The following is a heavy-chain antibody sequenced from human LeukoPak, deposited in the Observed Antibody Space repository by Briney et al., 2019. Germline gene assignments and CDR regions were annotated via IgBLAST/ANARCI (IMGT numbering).Heavy chain of an antibody. CDR2: ISAYNGNT. V-gene: IGHV1-18*01. Sequence: ASVKVSCKASGYTFTSYGISWVRQAPGQGLEWMGWISAYNGNTNYAQKLQGRVTMTTDTSTSTAYMELRSLRSDDTAVYYCARDVLRYFDWLLRGDYWGQGTLVTVSS. CDR3: ARDVLRYFDWLLRGDY. J-gene: IGHJ4*02. CDR1: GYTFTSYG. D-gene: IGHD3-9*01.